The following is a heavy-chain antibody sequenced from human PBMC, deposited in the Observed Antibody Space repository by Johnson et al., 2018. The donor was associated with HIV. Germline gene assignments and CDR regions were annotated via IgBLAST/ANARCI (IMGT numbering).Heavy chain of an antibody. CDR2: ISRNGGST. D-gene: IGHD3-10*01. Sequence: VQLVESGGGLVQPGGSLRLSCAASGFIFSSYAMHWVRQAPGKGLQYVSAISRNGGSTYYANSVKGRFTISRDNSRNTLYLQMGSLRAEDTAVYYCAAMDGSGSYWAFDIWGQGTMVTVSS. J-gene: IGHJ3*02. CDR3: AAMDGSGSYWAFDI. CDR1: GFIFSSYA. V-gene: IGHV3-64*01.